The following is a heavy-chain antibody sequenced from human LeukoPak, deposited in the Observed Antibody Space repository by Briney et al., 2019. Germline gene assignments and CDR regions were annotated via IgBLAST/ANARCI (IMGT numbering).Heavy chain of an antibody. Sequence: GGSLRLSCAASGFTFSSYSMNWVRQAPGKGLEWVSYISSSSTIYYADSVKGRFTISRDNAKNSPYLQMNSLRAEDTAVYYCAREGRFLEWLLGPDAFDIWGQGTMVTVSS. CDR2: ISSSSTI. D-gene: IGHD3-3*01. V-gene: IGHV3-48*04. J-gene: IGHJ3*02. CDR3: AREGRFLEWLLGPDAFDI. CDR1: GFTFSSYS.